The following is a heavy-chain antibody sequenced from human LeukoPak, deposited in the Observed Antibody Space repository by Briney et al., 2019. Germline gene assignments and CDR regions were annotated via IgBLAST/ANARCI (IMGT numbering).Heavy chain of an antibody. CDR3: AREIGYFDY. J-gene: IGHJ4*02. D-gene: IGHD2/OR15-2a*01. V-gene: IGHV3-33*01. CDR1: GFAFSSYG. CDR2: LYYDGSNK. Sequence: GGSLRLSCAASGFAFSSYGMHWVRQAPGKGLEWVALLYYDGSNKYYADSVKGRFTISRDNSKNTLYLQMDSLRAEDTAVYYCAREIGYFDYWGQGTLVTVSS.